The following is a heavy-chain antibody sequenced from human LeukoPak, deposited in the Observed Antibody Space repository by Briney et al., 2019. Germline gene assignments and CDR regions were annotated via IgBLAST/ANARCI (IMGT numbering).Heavy chain of an antibody. D-gene: IGHD3-22*01. V-gene: IGHV1-8*01. J-gene: IGHJ3*01. CDR3: ARGGGYYDSSGYDIDAFDF. CDR2: MNPNSGNN. Sequence: AASEKVSCKASGYTFTTHDINGVRQATGQGHEWMGWMNPNSGNNVYAQKFQGRVTMTRSTSTGTAYMELSRLRSEDTAVYYCARGGGYYDSSGYDIDAFDFWGQGTMVTVSS. CDR1: GYTFTTHD.